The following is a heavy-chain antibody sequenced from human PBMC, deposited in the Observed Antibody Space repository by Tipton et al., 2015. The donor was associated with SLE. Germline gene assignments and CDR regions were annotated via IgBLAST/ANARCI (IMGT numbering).Heavy chain of an antibody. CDR2: INRDSTTI. CDR1: SDYY. V-gene: IGHV3-11*04. Sequence: SDYYWGWIRQSPGKGLEWLSAINRDSTTIIYEDSMQGRFTISRDNARNSAYLQMNSLRAEDTAVYYCATLRHPYCSTTSCPDYWGQGTLVTVSS. D-gene: IGHD2-2*01. CDR3: ATLRHPYCSTTSCPDY. J-gene: IGHJ4*02.